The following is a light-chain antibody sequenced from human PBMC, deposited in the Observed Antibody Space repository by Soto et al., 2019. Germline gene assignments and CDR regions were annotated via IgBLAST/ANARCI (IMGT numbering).Light chain of an antibody. V-gene: IGKV3-11*01. J-gene: IGKJ4*01. CDR1: QSVSSY. CDR3: QQRSNWLLT. Sequence: VLTQSPATLSLSPGERATLSCRASQSVSSYLAWYQQKPGQAPRLLIYDASNRATGIPARFSGSGSGTDFTLTISSLEPEDFAVYYCQQRSNWLLTFGGGTKVDIK. CDR2: DAS.